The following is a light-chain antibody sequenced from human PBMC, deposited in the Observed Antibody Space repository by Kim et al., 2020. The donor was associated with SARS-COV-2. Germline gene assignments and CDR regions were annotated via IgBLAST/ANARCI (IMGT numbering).Light chain of an antibody. Sequence: SPGERAPLSGRASQSANSNLAWYQQKPGQAPRLLIYGASTRATDIPARFRGSGSGTDFTLTISCLQSEDFAVYYCQQYDKWPLTFGGGTKVDIK. CDR2: GAS. V-gene: IGKV3-15*01. CDR1: QSANSN. CDR3: QQYDKWPLT. J-gene: IGKJ4*01.